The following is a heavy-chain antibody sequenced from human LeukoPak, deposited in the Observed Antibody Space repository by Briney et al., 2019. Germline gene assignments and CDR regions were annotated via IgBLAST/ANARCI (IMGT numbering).Heavy chain of an antibody. CDR1: GFIFSDYW. J-gene: IGHJ4*02. Sequence: GGSLRLSCGASGFIFSDYWMTWVRQAPGKGLEWVANIKQDGSEIYYVDSVKGRFTISRDNAKNSVYLQMNSLRVEDTAVYYCARDRGLYYASTSFSHWGQGTLVTVSS. V-gene: IGHV3-7*01. CDR3: ARDRGLYYASTSFSH. CDR2: IKQDGSEI. D-gene: IGHD3-10*01.